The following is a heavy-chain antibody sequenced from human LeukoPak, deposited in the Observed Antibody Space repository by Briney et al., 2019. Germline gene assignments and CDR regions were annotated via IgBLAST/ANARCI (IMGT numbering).Heavy chain of an antibody. D-gene: IGHD3-10*01. CDR1: GFTFSSYE. Sequence: GGSLRLSCAASGFTFSSYEMNWVRQAPGKGLKWVSYISSSGSTIYYADSVKGRFTISRDNAKNSLYLQMNSLRAEDTAVYYCARDALWFGSPGWFDPWGQGTLVTVSS. V-gene: IGHV3-48*03. CDR2: ISSSGSTI. J-gene: IGHJ5*02. CDR3: ARDALWFGSPGWFDP.